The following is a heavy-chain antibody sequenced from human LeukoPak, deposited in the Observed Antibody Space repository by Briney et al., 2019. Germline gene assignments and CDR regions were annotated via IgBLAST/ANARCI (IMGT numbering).Heavy chain of an antibody. D-gene: IGHD3-10*01. CDR3: ATAYGSGSYLRVY. CDR2: FDPEDGET. V-gene: IGHV1-24*01. J-gene: IGHJ4*02. CDR1: GYTLTELS. Sequence: AGSVKVSCKVSGYTLTELSMHWVRQAPGKGREWMGGFDPEDGETIYAQKFQGRVTMTEDTSTDTAYMELSSLRSEDTAVYYCATAYGSGSYLRVYWGQGTLVTVSS.